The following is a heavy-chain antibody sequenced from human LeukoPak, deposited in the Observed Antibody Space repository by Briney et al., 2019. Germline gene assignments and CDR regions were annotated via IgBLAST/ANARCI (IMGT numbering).Heavy chain of an antibody. J-gene: IGHJ4*02. V-gene: IGHV3-33*08. D-gene: IGHD3-10*01. CDR2: IGSDESIK. CDR3: ARDIWVGEFTGFFDY. CDR1: GFSFSSYA. Sequence: GGSLRLSCTASGFSFSSYAMHWVRQAPGKGLEWVAVIGSDESIKYYTDSVKGRFTISRDNSKNTLYLQMNTLRAEDTAIYYCARDIWVGEFTGFFDYWGQGTLVSVSS.